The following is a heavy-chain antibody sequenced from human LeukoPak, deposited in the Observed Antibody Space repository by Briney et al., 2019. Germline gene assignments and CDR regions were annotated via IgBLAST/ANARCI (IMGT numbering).Heavy chain of an antibody. CDR3: ARVLAGGNDY. J-gene: IGHJ4*02. Sequence: PSETLSLTCTVSGGSISSGGYYWSWIRQHPGKGLEWIGYIYYSGSTYYNPSLKSRVTTSVDTSKNQFSLKLSSVTAADTAVYYCARVLAGGNDYWGQGTLVTVSS. D-gene: IGHD4-23*01. CDR2: IYYSGST. V-gene: IGHV4-31*03. CDR1: GGSISSGGYY.